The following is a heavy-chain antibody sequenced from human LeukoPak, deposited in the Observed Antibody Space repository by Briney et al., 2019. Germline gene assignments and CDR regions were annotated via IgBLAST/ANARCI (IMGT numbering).Heavy chain of an antibody. J-gene: IGHJ4*02. D-gene: IGHD6-19*01. CDR1: GGSFSGYY. CDR3: ARHTSGRDYFDY. CDR2: INHSGST. V-gene: IGHV4-34*01. Sequence: SETLSLTCAVYGGSFSGYYWSWIRQPPGKGLEWIGEINHSGSTNYNPSLKSRVTISADTSKNQFSLRLSSVTAADTAVYYCARHTSGRDYFDYWGQGTLVTVSS.